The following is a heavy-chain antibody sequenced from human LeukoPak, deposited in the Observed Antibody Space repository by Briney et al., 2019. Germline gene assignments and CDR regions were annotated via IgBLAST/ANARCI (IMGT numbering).Heavy chain of an antibody. V-gene: IGHV3-64*01. CDR3: ARETIGTNDY. J-gene: IGHJ4*02. CDR2: ISSNGDTT. Sequence: GGSLKLSCAASGFTFSSYPMHWVRQAPGKGLEYVSAISSNGDTTYYANSVRGRFTISRDNSKNTLYLQMGRLRTEDMAIYYCARETIGTNDYWGQGTLVTVSS. CDR1: GFTFSSYP. D-gene: IGHD5-24*01.